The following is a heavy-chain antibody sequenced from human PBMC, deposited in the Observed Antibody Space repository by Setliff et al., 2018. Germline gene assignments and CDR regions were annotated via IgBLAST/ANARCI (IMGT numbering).Heavy chain of an antibody. CDR1: GFTFSDHY. V-gene: IGHV3-23*01. Sequence: GGSLRLSCAVSGFTFSDHYMDWVRQSPGKGLEWVGRISASGVSTYYADSVKGQFTISRDNSNNILYLQMNNLRAEDTALYYCAKAESSTAASTPIDCWGRGILVTVS. D-gene: IGHD2-2*01. CDR2: ISASGVST. J-gene: IGHJ4*02. CDR3: AKAESSTAASTPIDC.